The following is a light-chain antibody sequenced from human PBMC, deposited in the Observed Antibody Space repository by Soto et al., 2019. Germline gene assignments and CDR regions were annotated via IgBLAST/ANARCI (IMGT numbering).Light chain of an antibody. Sequence: QSPLTQPPTVSGSPGQSITISCTGTSTNVGGYYHASWYQQHPGKAPKLLIYEVTDRPSGVSNRFSGSKSGNTASLAIAGLQAEDEADYYRTSYTSTNAHVFGGGTKLTVL. J-gene: IGLJ2*01. CDR3: TSYTSTNAHV. CDR2: EVT. V-gene: IGLV2-14*03. CDR1: STNVGGYYH.